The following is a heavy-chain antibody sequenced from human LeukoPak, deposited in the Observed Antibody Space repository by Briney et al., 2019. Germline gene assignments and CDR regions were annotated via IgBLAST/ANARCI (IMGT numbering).Heavy chain of an antibody. D-gene: IGHD6-13*01. CDR2: IYYSGST. Sequence: SETLSLTCTVSGGSISSSSYYWGWIRQPPGKGLEWIGSIYYSGSTYYNPSLKSRVTISVDTSKNQFSLKLSSVTAADTAVYYCARDRGSSSWYEYFQHWGQGTLVTVSS. CDR1: GGSISSSSYY. V-gene: IGHV4-39*07. CDR3: ARDRGSSSWYEYFQH. J-gene: IGHJ1*01.